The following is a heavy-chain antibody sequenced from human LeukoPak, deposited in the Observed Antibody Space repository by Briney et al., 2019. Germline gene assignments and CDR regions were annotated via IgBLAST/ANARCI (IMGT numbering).Heavy chain of an antibody. CDR3: ARIDYVWGSWVGMDV. CDR1: GDSITSNTYY. J-gene: IGHJ6*03. V-gene: IGHV4-39*07. D-gene: IGHD3-16*01. CDR2: IYYSGST. Sequence: SETLSLTCTVSGDSITSNTYYWGWIRQPPGKGLEWIASIYYSGSTYYNPSLKSRVTISVDTSKNQFSLKLSSVTAADTAVYYCARIDYVWGSWVGMDVWGKGTTVTVSS.